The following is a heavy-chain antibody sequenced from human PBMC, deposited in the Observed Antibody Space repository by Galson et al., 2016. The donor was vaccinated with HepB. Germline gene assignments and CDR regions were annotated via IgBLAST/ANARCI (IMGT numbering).Heavy chain of an antibody. V-gene: IGHV3-74*01. J-gene: IGHJ6*02. CDR3: ARGVGGYLGYGMDV. CDR1: GITFSSKW. CDR2: INGDGSTT. Sequence: SLRLSCAASGITFSSKWMHWVRQAPGKGLVWVSRINGDGSTTNYVDFVKGRFTISRDNAKNMLYLQMNGLRAEDTAVYYCARGVGGYLGYGMDVWGQGTTVTVSS. D-gene: IGHD3-22*01.